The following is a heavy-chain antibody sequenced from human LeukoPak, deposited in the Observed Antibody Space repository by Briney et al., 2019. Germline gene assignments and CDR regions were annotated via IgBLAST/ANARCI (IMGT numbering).Heavy chain of an antibody. D-gene: IGHD6-13*01. V-gene: IGHV4-34*01. J-gene: IGHJ5*02. Sequence: SETLSLTCAVYGGSFSGYYWSWIRQPPGKGLEWIGEINHSGSTNYNPSLKSRVTISVATSKNQFSLKLSSVTAADTAVYYCARECGGKRCIAAAGTFSWGQGTLVTVSS. CDR2: INHSGST. CDR1: GGSFSGYY. CDR3: ARECGGKRCIAAAGTFS.